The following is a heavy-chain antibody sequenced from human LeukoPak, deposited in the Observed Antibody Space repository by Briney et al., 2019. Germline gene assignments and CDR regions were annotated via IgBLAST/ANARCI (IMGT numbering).Heavy chain of an antibody. D-gene: IGHD3-10*01. J-gene: IGHJ4*02. Sequence: PSETLSLTCTVSGGSISSYYWSWIRQPAGKGLEWIGRVYSTETTKYNPSLKSRVTMSIDTSRNQFSLRLSSVTAADTAVYYCAKGRDSVAPGSFHNWGQGTQVTVSS. CDR1: GGSISSYY. CDR3: AKGRDSVAPGSFHN. CDR2: VYSTETT. V-gene: IGHV4-4*07.